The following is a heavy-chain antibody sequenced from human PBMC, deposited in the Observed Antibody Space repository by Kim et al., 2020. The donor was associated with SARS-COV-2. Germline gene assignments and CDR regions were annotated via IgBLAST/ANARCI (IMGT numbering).Heavy chain of an antibody. CDR2: ISAYNGDT. CDR1: GYTFTIYA. V-gene: IGHV1-18*01. CDR3: AVFVPGAYDGLGSYYDY. J-gene: IGHJ4*02. Sequence: ASVKVSCKVSGYTFTIYAFNWVRQAPGQGLEWMGWISAYNGDTNYAQKFQGRVSMTTDTSTRTVYMELRSLRSDDTAVYYCAVFVPGAYDGLGSYYDYWGQGTLVTVSS. D-gene: IGHD3-10*01.